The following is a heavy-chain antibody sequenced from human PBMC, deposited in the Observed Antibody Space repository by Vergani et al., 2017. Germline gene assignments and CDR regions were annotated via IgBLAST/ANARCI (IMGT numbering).Heavy chain of an antibody. J-gene: IGHJ6*02. V-gene: IGHV3-23*01. D-gene: IGHD5-18*01. Sequence: EVQLLESGGGLVQPGGSLRLSCAASGFTFSSYAMSWVRQAPGKGLEWVSAISGSGGSTYYADSVKGRFTISRDNSKNTLYLQMNSLRAEDTAVYYCAXDGYSYGPHHYYYYGMDVWGQGTTVTVSS. CDR1: GFTFSSYA. CDR2: ISGSGGST. CDR3: AXDGYSYGPHHYYYYGMDV.